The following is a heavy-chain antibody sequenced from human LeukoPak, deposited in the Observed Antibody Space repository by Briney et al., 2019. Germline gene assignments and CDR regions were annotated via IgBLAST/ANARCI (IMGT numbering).Heavy chain of an antibody. J-gene: IGHJ4*02. V-gene: IGHV3-72*01. CDR1: GFTLSDHY. Sequence: PGGSLRLSCAASGFTLSDHYVDWVRQAPGKGLEWVGRSRDKGNSYTTEYAASVKGRFTISRDDSKNSLYLQMNSLKTEDTAVYYCARSLFKNSWYLEHWGQGTLVTVSS. D-gene: IGHD1-1*01. CDR3: ARSLFKNSWYLEH. CDR2: SRDKGNSYTT.